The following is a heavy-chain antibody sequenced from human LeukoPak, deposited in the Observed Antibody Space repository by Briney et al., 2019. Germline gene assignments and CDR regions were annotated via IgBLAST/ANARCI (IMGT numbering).Heavy chain of an antibody. Sequence: ASVKVSCKASGYTFTSYGISWVRQASGQGLEWMGWINPNSGGTNYAQKFQGRVTMTRDTSISTAYMELSRLRSDDTAVYYCARTATMDYWGQGTLVTVSS. V-gene: IGHV1-2*02. J-gene: IGHJ4*02. CDR3: ARTATMDY. D-gene: IGHD2-15*01. CDR1: GYTFTSYG. CDR2: INPNSGGT.